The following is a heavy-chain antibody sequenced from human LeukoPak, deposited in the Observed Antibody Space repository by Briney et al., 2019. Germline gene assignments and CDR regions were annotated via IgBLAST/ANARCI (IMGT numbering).Heavy chain of an antibody. CDR3: ARDQNYYDATSYYGMDY. V-gene: IGHV1-2*02. D-gene: IGHD3-22*01. CDR1: GYSFTGYY. Sequence: ASVKVSCKASGYSFTGYYIHWVRQAPGQGLEWMGWINPNSGATNYAQRFQDRVTMTRDTSINTAYMELNRLRSDDTAMYYCARDQNYYDATSYYGMDYWGQGTLVTVSS. CDR2: INPNSGAT. J-gene: IGHJ4*02.